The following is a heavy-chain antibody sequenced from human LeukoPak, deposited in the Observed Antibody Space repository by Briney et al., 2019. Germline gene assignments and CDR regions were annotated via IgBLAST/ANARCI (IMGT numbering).Heavy chain of an antibody. Sequence: GGSLRLSCAASGFTFSSYAMSWVRQAPGKGLEWVSSIGSSGSYIYYADSLTGRFTISRDNAKNSLYLQMNSLRAEDTAMYYCARRATTERGHSYGLDFWGQGTLVTVSS. J-gene: IGHJ4*02. CDR2: IGSSGSYI. V-gene: IGHV3-21*01. CDR3: ARRATTERGHSYGLDF. CDR1: GFTFSSYA. D-gene: IGHD5-18*01.